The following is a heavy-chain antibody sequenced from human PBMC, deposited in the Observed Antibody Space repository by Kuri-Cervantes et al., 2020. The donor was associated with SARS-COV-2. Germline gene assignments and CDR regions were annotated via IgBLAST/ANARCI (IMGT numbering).Heavy chain of an antibody. CDR2: IYYSGST. J-gene: IGHJ6*02. CDR3: ARHTPSYYDFWSGYLIYYGMDV. CDR1: GGSISSYY. D-gene: IGHD3-3*01. V-gene: IGHV4-59*01. Sequence: SETLSLTCTVSGGSISSYYWSRIRQPPGKGLEWIGYIYYSGSTNYNPSLKSRVTISVDTSKNQFSLKLSSVTAADTAVYYCARHTPSYYDFWSGYLIYYGMDVWGQGTTVTVSS.